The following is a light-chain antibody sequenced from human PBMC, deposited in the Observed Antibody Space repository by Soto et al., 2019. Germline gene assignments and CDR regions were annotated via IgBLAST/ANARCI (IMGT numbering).Light chain of an antibody. CDR1: SGSIANNY. J-gene: IGLJ1*01. CDR2: ENN. V-gene: IGLV6-57*04. Sequence: NFMLTQPHSVSESPGKTLSISCTRSSGSIANNYVQWYQQRPGSAPTTVIYENNQRLSGVPERFSGSNSGNKATLTISRAQAGDEADYYCQVWDSNTGVFGPGTKLTVL. CDR3: QVWDSNTGV.